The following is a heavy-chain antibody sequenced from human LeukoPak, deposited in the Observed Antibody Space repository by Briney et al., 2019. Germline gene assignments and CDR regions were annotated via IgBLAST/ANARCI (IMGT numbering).Heavy chain of an antibody. D-gene: IGHD3-10*01. CDR3: ASGITMVRGVIANFDY. V-gene: IGHV4-59*01. J-gene: IGHJ4*02. Sequence: PSETLSLTCTVSGGSISSYYWSWIRQPPGKGLEWIGYIYYSGSTNYNPSLKSRVTISVDTSKSQFSLKLSSVTAADTAVYYCASGITMVRGVIANFDYWGQGTLVTVSS. CDR2: IYYSGST. CDR1: GGSISSYY.